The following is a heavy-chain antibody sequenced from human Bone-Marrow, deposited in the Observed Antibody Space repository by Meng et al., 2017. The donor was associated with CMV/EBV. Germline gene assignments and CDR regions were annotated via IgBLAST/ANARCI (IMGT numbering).Heavy chain of an antibody. J-gene: IGHJ5*02. Sequence: ASVKVSCKASGYTFTSYDINWVRQATGQGLEWMGWMNPNSGNTGYAQKFQGRVTMTRNTPISTAYMELSSLRSEDTAVYYCARDRIRRNGFLEWFHTYNWFDPWGQGTLVTVSS. CDR2: MNPNSGNT. V-gene: IGHV1-8*01. CDR1: GYTFTSYD. CDR3: ARDRIRRNGFLEWFHTYNWFDP. D-gene: IGHD3-3*01.